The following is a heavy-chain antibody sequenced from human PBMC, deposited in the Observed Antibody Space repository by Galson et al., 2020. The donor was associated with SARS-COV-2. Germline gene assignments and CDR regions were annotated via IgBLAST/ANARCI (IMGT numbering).Heavy chain of an antibody. D-gene: IGHD2-21*02. V-gene: IGHV1-24*01. CDR1: GYTLTELS. J-gene: IGHJ5*02. CDR2: FDPEDGET. CDR3: ATSPVVVTNNWFDP. Sequence: ASVKVSCKVSGYTLTELSMHWVRQAPGKGLEWMGGFDPEDGETTYAQKFQGRVTMTEDTSTDTAYMELSSLRSEDTAVYYCATSPVVVTNNWFDPWGQGTLVTVSS.